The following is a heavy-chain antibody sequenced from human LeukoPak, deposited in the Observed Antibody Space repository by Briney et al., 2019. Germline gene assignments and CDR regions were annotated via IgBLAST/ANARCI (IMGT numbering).Heavy chain of an antibody. CDR1: GGSISSYY. J-gene: IGHJ1*01. CDR3: ARAVAGTAYFQH. V-gene: IGHV4-59*01. CDR2: IYYSGST. D-gene: IGHD6-19*01. Sequence: PSETLSLTCTVSGGSISSYYWSWIRQPPGKGLEWIGYIYYSGSTNYNPSLKSRVTISVDTSKNQFSLKLSSVTVADTAVYYCARAVAGTAYFQHWGQGTLVTVSS.